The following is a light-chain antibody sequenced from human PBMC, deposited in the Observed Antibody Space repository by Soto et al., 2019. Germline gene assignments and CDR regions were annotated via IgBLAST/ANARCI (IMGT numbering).Light chain of an antibody. Sequence: DIQVTQSPPTLSASVGDRFTITFLASQTMSTCMAWYQQKPGKAPNLLVYDASTLQSGVASRFSGSGSGTEFTLIISGLQPDDSATYYCQQYTNTNNPWMFGQGTKVDIK. V-gene: IGKV1-5*01. CDR2: DAS. CDR1: QTMSTC. CDR3: QQYTNTNNPWM. J-gene: IGKJ1*01.